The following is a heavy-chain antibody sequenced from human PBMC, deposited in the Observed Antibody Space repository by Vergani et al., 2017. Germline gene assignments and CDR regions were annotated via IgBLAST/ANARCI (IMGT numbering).Heavy chain of an antibody. CDR2: ISSSGSTI. CDR1: GFTFSDYY. J-gene: IGHJ6*02. Sequence: QVQLVESGGGLVKPGGSLRLSCAASGFTFSDYYMSWIRQAPGKGLDWVSYISSSGSTIYYADSVKGRFTISRDNAKNSLYLQMNSLRAEDTAVYYCARSQKPDYPYYYYGMDVWGQGTTVTVSS. V-gene: IGHV3-11*01. CDR3: ARSQKPDYPYYYYGMDV. D-gene: IGHD4-11*01.